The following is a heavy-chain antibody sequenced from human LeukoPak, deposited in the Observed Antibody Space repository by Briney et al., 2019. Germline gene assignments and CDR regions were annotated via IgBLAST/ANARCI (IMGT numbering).Heavy chain of an antibody. CDR2: ISGSGGCT. D-gene: IGHD3-22*01. J-gene: IGHJ3*02. Sequence: PGGSLRLSCAASGFTFSSYAMSWVRQAPGKGLEWVSAISGSGGCTYYADSVKGRFTISRDNSKNTLYLQMNSLRAEDTAVYYWAKDGYYYDSSGYYPNDVFDIWGQGTMVTVSS. V-gene: IGHV3-23*01. CDR3: AKDGYYYDSSGYYPNDVFDI. CDR1: GFTFSSYA.